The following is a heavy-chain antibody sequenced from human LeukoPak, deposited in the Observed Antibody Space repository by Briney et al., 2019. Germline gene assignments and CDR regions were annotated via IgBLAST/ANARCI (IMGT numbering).Heavy chain of an antibody. J-gene: IGHJ3*02. CDR3: ARRVYSSGWYSSMSAFDI. CDR1: GGSISSSSYC. V-gene: IGHV4-39*01. Sequence: SETLSLTCTVSGGSISSSSYCWGWIRQPPGKGLAWIGSIYYSGSTYYNPSLKSRVTISVDTSKNQFSLKLSSVTAADTAVYYCARRVYSSGWYSSMSAFDIWGQGTMVTVSS. CDR2: IYYSGST. D-gene: IGHD6-19*01.